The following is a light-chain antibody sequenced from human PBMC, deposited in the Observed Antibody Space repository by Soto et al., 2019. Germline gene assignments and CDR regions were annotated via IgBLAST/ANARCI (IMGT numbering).Light chain of an antibody. CDR2: SNN. V-gene: IGLV1-44*01. J-gene: IGLJ1*01. CDR1: SSNIGSNT. Sequence: QSVLTQPPSASGTPGQRVNISGSGSSSNIGSNTVNWYQQLPGAAPKLLIQSNNQRPSGVPDRFSGSQSGTSASLAISGLQSEDEADYYCAVWDDSLNGYVFGTGTKLTVL. CDR3: AVWDDSLNGYV.